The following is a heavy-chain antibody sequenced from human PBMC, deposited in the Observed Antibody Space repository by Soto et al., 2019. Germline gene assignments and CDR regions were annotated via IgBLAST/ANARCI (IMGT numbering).Heavy chain of an antibody. CDR2: IIPIFGTA. V-gene: IGHV1-69*06. D-gene: IGHD6-25*01. J-gene: IGHJ5*02. Sequence: QVQLVQSGAEVKKHGSSVKVSCKASGGTFSSYAISWVRQAPGQGLEWMGGIIPIFGTANYAQKFQGRVTITADKSTSTAYMDLSSLRSEDTAVYYCARAQYSSGWHLLNWFDPWGQGTLVTVAS. CDR3: ARAQYSSGWHLLNWFDP. CDR1: GGTFSSYA.